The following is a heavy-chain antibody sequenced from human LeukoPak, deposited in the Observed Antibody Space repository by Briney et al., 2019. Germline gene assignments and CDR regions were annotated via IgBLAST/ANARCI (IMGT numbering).Heavy chain of an antibody. CDR3: AKDQIKGRYSYGYMIDY. Sequence: GGSLRLSCAASGFTFSSYAIHWVRQAPGKGLEWVAVISYDGSNKYYADSVKGRFTISRDNSKNTLYLQMNSLRAEDTVVYYCAKDQIKGRYSYGYMIDYWGQGTLVTVSS. V-gene: IGHV3-30-3*01. J-gene: IGHJ4*02. CDR1: GFTFSSYA. D-gene: IGHD5-18*01. CDR2: ISYDGSNK.